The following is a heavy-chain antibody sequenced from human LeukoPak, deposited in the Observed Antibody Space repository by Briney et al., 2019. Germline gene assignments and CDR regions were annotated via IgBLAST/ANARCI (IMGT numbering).Heavy chain of an antibody. CDR2: ISSSGSTI. Sequence: GGSLRLSCAASGFTFSDYSMNWVRQAPGKRLEWVSYISSSGSTIFYADSVKGRFTVSRDNAKNSLYLQMSSLRADDTAVYYCARDQYGSGDGYYMDVWGKGTTVTISS. J-gene: IGHJ6*03. CDR3: ARDQYGSGDGYYMDV. CDR1: GFTFSDYS. D-gene: IGHD3-10*01. V-gene: IGHV3-48*04.